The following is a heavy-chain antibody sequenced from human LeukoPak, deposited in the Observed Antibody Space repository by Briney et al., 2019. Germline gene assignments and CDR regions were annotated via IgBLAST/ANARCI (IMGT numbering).Heavy chain of an antibody. D-gene: IGHD2-21*01. Sequence: ASVKVSCKDSGKTFTTYAMHWVRQAPGQRLEGMGWINTGNGETKYLQNFQGRVTITRDTSGSTAYMEMSRLTSEAAALYYCARHISVNHDAFDLWGRGTTVTVSS. V-gene: IGHV1-3*04. J-gene: IGHJ3*01. CDR3: ARHISVNHDAFDL. CDR2: INTGNGET. CDR1: GKTFTTYA.